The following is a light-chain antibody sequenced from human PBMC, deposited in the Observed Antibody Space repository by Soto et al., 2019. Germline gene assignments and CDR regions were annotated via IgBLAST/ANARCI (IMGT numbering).Light chain of an antibody. V-gene: IGKV1-33*01. CDR3: QQYDNLPLT. CDR2: DAS. Sequence: IKITQSPSSLSASVGDRVTITCQASQDIKNYLNWYQQKSGKAPKLLIYDASDLETGVPSRFSGSGSGTDFTFTINSLQPEDIATYYCQQYDNLPLTFGGGTKVDIK. CDR1: QDIKNY. J-gene: IGKJ4*01.